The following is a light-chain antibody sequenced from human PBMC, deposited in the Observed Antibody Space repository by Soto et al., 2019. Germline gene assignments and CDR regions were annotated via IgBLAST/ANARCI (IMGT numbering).Light chain of an antibody. CDR1: SSDVGGFDY. Sequence: QSVLTQPASVSGSPGQSITISCTGTSSDVGGFDYVSWYQQHPGKAPQFMIYEVTNRPSGVSHRFSGSKSGNTASLTISGLQAEDEADYYCTSYTTTSTYVFGTGTKLTVL. V-gene: IGLV2-14*01. J-gene: IGLJ1*01. CDR2: EVT. CDR3: TSYTTTSTYV.